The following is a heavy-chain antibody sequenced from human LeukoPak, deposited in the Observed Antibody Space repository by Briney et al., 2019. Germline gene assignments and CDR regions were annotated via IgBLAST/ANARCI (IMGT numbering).Heavy chain of an antibody. V-gene: IGHV3-23*01. CDR2: ISGSGVST. CDR1: GFTFSSYA. D-gene: IGHD3-10*01. Sequence: GGSLRLSCAASGFTFSSYAMSWVRQAPGKGLEWVSGISGSGVSTYYADSVKGRFTISRDNSKNTLYLQMNSLRAEDTAVYYCAKNYYGSGTEAFDIWGQGTMVIVSS. CDR3: AKNYYGSGTEAFDI. J-gene: IGHJ3*02.